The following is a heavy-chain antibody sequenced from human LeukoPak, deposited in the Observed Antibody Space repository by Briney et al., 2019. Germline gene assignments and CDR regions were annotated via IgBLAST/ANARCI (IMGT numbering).Heavy chain of an antibody. CDR3: ARANFLYCSSTTCLFDY. J-gene: IGHJ4*02. D-gene: IGHD2-2*01. Sequence: ASVKVSCKASGYTFTDYYLHWVRQVPGQGFEWMGWINPNSGDTNYAQKFQGRVTMTRDTSISTAHMEISRLRSDDTAVYYCARANFLYCSSTTCLFDYWGQGTLVTVSS. CDR2: INPNSGDT. V-gene: IGHV1-2*02. CDR1: GYTFTDYY.